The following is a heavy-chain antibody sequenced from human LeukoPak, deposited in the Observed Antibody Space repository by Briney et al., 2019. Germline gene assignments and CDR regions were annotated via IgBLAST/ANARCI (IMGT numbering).Heavy chain of an antibody. CDR2: IYYSGTT. D-gene: IGHD1-1*01. J-gene: IGHJ4*02. CDR3: ARENVRQFDY. CDR1: GGSISSYY. V-gene: IGHV4-59*01. Sequence: PSETLSLTCTVPGGSISSYYWSCIRQPPGKGLEWIGYIYYSGTTNYNPSLKSRVTISVDTSKNQFSLKLSSVTAADTAVYYCARENVRQFDYWGQGTLVTVSS.